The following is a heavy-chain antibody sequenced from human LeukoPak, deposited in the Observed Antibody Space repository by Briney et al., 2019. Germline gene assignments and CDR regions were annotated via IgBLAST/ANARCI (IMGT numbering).Heavy chain of an antibody. Sequence: GESLKISCKGSGYSFTSYWIGWVRQMPGKGLEWIGIIYPGDSDTRYSPSFQGQVTISADKSISTAYLQWSSLKASDTAMYYCARLPDIVVVPAAPLDYWGQGTLVTVSS. D-gene: IGHD2-2*01. CDR1: GYSFTSYW. CDR3: ARLPDIVVVPAAPLDY. J-gene: IGHJ4*02. CDR2: IYPGDSDT. V-gene: IGHV5-51*01.